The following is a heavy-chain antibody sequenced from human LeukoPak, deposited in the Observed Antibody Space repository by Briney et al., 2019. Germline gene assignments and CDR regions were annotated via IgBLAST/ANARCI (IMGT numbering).Heavy chain of an antibody. CDR1: GGSISSSNW. CDR2: IYHSGST. CDR3: ARGYCSGGSCYRGNWFDP. J-gene: IGHJ3*01. D-gene: IGHD2-15*01. V-gene: IGHV4-4*02. Sequence: KPSETLSLTCAVSGGSISSSNWWSWVRQPPGKGLEWIGEIYHSGSTNYNPSLKSRVTISVDKSKNQFSLKLSSVTAADTAVYYCARGYCSGGSCYRGNWFDPWGQGTMVTVSS.